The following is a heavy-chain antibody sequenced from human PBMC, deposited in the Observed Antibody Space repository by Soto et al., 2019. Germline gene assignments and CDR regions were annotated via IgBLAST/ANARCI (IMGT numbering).Heavy chain of an antibody. CDR2: INAYNGNT. V-gene: IGHV1-18*01. J-gene: IGHJ4*02. D-gene: IGHD6-13*01. CDR1: GYTFKSYG. Sequence: QVQLVQSGAEVKKPGASVKVSCKASGYTFKSYGISWVRQAPGQGLEWMGWINAYNGNTKYAQKLQGRVTMTTDTPTRPAYMELRRLRADDTAVSHCARALGQELVDCWVQGTLVTVSS. CDR3: ARALGQELVDC.